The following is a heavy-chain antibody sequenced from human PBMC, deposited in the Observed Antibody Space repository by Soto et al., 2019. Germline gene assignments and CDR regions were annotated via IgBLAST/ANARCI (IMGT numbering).Heavy chain of an antibody. CDR1: GGTFSSYA. D-gene: IGHD3-9*01. Sequence: EASVKVSCKASGGTFSSYAISWVRQAPGQGLEWMGGIIPIFGTANYAQKFQGRVTITADESTSTAYMELSSLRSEDTAVYYCARDGRGRYFDWLKDGMDVWGQGTTVTVSS. V-gene: IGHV1-69*13. J-gene: IGHJ6*02. CDR3: ARDGRGRYFDWLKDGMDV. CDR2: IIPIFGTA.